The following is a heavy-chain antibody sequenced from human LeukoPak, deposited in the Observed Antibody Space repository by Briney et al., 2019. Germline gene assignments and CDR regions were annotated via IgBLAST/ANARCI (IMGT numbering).Heavy chain of an antibody. J-gene: IGHJ4*02. D-gene: IGHD3-22*01. V-gene: IGHV5-51*01. CDR1: GYSFTSHW. Sequence: GESLQISCKGSGYSFTSHWIAWVRQMPGKGLEWMGIIYPGDSDTRYSPSFQGQVTISADKSINTAYLQWSSLKASDTAIYYCARRNYDSSPIDYWGQGTLVTVSS. CDR3: ARRNYDSSPIDY. CDR2: IYPGDSDT.